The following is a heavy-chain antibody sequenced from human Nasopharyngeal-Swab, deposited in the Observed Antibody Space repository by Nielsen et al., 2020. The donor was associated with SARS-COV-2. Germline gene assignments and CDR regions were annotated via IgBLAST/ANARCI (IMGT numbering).Heavy chain of an antibody. J-gene: IGHJ6*02. CDR1: GFTFSSYG. Sequence: GESLKISCAASGFTFSSYGMHWVRQAPGKGLEWVAVISYDGSNKYYADSVKGRFTISSDNSKNTLYLQINSLRAEDTAVYYCAKQTSGRGYYYYYGMDVWGQGTTVTVSS. V-gene: IGHV3-30*18. CDR3: AKQTSGRGYYYYYGMDV. D-gene: IGHD1-1*01. CDR2: ISYDGSNK.